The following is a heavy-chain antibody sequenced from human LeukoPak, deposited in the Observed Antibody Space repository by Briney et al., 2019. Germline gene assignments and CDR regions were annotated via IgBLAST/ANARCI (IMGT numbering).Heavy chain of an antibody. J-gene: IGHJ4*02. CDR1: GFTFSRHW. D-gene: IGHD3-10*01. CDR2: IKEDGSEK. Sequence: GSLRLSCAASGFTFSRHWMSWVRQAPGKGLEWVANIKEDGSEKYYVDSVKGRFTISRDNAKNSLYLQMNGLRAEDTAVYYCAGELIGVITDFDYWGQGTLVTVSS. V-gene: IGHV3-7*03. CDR3: AGELIGVITDFDY.